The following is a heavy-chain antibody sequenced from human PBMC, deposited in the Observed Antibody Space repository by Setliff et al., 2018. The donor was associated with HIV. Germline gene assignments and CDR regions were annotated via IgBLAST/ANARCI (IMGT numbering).Heavy chain of an antibody. V-gene: IGHV4-34*01. CDR2: INHSGST. CDR1: GGSISGHY. CDR3: ARAYYSYYMDV. Sequence: SETLSLTCAVYGGSISGHYWCWIRQPPGKGLEWIGEINHSGSTNYNPSLTRRVTISVDTSKNQFSLKLSSVAAADTAEYYCARAYYSYYMDVWGKGTTVTVSS. J-gene: IGHJ6*03.